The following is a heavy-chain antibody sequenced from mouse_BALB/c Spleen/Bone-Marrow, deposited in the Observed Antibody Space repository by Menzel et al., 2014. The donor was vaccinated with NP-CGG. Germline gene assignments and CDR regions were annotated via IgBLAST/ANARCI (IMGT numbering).Heavy chain of an antibody. V-gene: IGHV1-54*01. Sequence: VQLVESGAELVRPRTSVKVSCKASGYAFTNYWIEWIKQRPGQGLEWIGVINPGSGGINYNEKFKGKATLTADKSSSTAYMQLSSLTSDDSAVYFCARELVRGMDYWGQGTSVTVSS. CDR3: ARELVRGMDY. CDR2: INPGSGGI. D-gene: IGHD1-1*01. J-gene: IGHJ4*01. CDR1: GYAFTNYW.